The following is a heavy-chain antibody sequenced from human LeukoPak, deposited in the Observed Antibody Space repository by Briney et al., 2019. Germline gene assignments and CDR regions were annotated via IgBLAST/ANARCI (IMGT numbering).Heavy chain of an antibody. J-gene: IGHJ4*02. CDR2: IRISGANT. D-gene: IGHD7-27*01. V-gene: IGHV3-23*01. CDR1: GFTFSSYA. CDR3: AKGPPTWGADMKYYFDY. Sequence: PGGSLRLSCAASGFTFSSYAMSWVRQAPGKGLEWVSAIRISGANTYYADSVKGRFTISRDNSKNTVYLQMSSLRAEDTAVYYCAKGPPTWGADMKYYFDYWGQGTLVTVSS.